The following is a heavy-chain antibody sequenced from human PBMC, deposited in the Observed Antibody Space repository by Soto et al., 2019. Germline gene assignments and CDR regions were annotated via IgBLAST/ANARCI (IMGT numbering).Heavy chain of an antibody. CDR2: ISGSGGSA. CDR3: AKDPYSGVLVPVAIGFDP. J-gene: IGHJ5*02. V-gene: IGHV3-23*01. Sequence: GGSLRLSCAASGFTFINYAMTFFRHWPFKWREWVSAISGSGGSAYYADSVKGRFTISRDNSKNTLYLQMNSLRADDSGVYYCAKDPYSGVLVPVAIGFDPWGPGTLVTVSS. CDR1: GFTFINYA. D-gene: IGHD2-2*01.